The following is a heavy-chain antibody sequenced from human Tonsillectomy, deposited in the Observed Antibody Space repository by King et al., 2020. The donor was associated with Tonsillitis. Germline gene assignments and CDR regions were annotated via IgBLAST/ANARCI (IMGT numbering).Heavy chain of an antibody. CDR2: INSDGSST. V-gene: IGHV3-74*01. CDR1: GFTFSSYW. J-gene: IGHJ6*02. Sequence: VQLVESGGGLVQPGGSLRLSCAASGFTFSSYWMHWVRQAPGKGLVWVSRINSDGSSTSYADSVKGRFTISRDNAKNTLYLQMNSLRAEDTAVYYCAREDIVVVPAPHYYYGMDVWGQGTTVTVSS. CDR3: AREDIVVVPAPHYYYGMDV. D-gene: IGHD2-2*01.